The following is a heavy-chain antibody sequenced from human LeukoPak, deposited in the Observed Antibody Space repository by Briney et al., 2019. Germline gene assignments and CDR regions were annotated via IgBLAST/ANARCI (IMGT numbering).Heavy chain of an antibody. CDR3: ARDRYYYGSGSRGWFDP. Sequence: ASVKVSCKASGYTFTGYYMHWVRQAPGQGLEWMGWINPNSGGTNYAQKFQGRVTMTRDTSISTAYMELSRLRSDDTAVYYCARDRYYYGSGSRGWFDPWGQGTLVTVSS. CDR2: INPNSGGT. D-gene: IGHD3-10*01. J-gene: IGHJ5*02. CDR1: GYTFTGYY. V-gene: IGHV1-2*02.